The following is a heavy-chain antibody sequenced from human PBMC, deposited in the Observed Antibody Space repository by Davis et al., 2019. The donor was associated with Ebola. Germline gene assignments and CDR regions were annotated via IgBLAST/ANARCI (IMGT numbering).Heavy chain of an antibody. CDR2: VNPSDGNT. CDR3: ARDLESIVYH. Sequence: GESLKISCKGSGYTFTSYYLHWVRQAPGQGLEWMGIVNPSDGNTIYAPKFQGRVSMTTDTSTSTVYMELRSLRSEDTAVYFCARDLESIVYHWGQGTLVTVSS. CDR1: GYTFTSYY. J-gene: IGHJ4*02. D-gene: IGHD1-1*01. V-gene: IGHV1-46*01.